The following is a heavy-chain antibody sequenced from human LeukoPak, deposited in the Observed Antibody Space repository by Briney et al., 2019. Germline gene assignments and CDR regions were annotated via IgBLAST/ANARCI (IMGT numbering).Heavy chain of an antibody. CDR1: GFTVSSNY. CDR3: ATGYSGYRRSYYYGMDV. J-gene: IGHJ6*01. D-gene: IGHD5-12*01. Sequence: PGGSLRLSCAASGFTVSSNYMTWDRQAPGKGLEWVSLIYTDGSTYYADSAKGRFTISRHNSKNTLYIQMNSLGADDTAVYYCATGYSGYRRSYYYGMDVWGQGITVTVSS. V-gene: IGHV3-53*04. CDR2: IYTDGST.